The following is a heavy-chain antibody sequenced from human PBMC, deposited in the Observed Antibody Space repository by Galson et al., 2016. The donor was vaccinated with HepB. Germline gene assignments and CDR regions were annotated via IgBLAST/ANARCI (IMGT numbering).Heavy chain of an antibody. CDR1: GFTFRSYG. CDR2: ISYDGSNE. Sequence: SLRLSCAASGFTFRSYGIHWVRQAPGEGLESVAVISYDGSNEFYVDSVKGRFTISRDNSKNTLYLQMNSLSVEDTAMYFCAKDMVAVPGMSGGQKYYYFYYGLDVWGPGTTVTVSS. J-gene: IGHJ6*02. D-gene: IGHD6-19*01. V-gene: IGHV3-30*18. CDR3: AKDMVAVPGMSGGQKYYYFYYGLDV.